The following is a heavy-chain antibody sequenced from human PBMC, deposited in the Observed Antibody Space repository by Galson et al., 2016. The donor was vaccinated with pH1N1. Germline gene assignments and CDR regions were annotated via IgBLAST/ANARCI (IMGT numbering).Heavy chain of an antibody. CDR3: VRADHFAANGGFDP. CDR2: IRPKSGKT. D-gene: IGHD3-10*01. V-gene: IGHV1-8*03. J-gene: IGHJ5*02. CDR1: GYTFTDYD. Sequence: SVKVSCKASGYTFTDYDINWVRQATGQGLEWMGGIRPKSGKTGYAQRFQGRVTITMDNSTTTAYMEVSSLTSEDTAVYYCVRADHFAANGGFDPWGQGTLVTVSS.